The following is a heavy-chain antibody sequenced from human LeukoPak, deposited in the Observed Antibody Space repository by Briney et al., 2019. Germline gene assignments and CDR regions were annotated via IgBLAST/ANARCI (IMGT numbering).Heavy chain of an antibody. CDR3: ARLIVVVPAATSDY. D-gene: IGHD2-2*01. J-gene: IGHJ4*02. V-gene: IGHV3-30*04. CDR1: GFTFTSYA. Sequence: GGSLRLSCAASGFTFTSYAMHRVRQAPGKGLEWVAVISYDGSNKYYADSVKGRFTISRDNSKNTLYLQMNSLRAEDTAVYYCARLIVVVPAATSDYWGQGTLVTVSS. CDR2: ISYDGSNK.